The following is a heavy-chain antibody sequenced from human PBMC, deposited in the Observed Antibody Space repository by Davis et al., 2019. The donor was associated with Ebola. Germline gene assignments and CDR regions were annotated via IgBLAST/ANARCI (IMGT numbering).Heavy chain of an antibody. Sequence: GESLKISCAASGFTFSSYWMHWVRQAPGKGLVWVSRINSDGSITSYADSVKGRFTISRDNAKDSLYLQMNSLRAEDTAVYYCARGSRNMDVWGQGTTVTVSS. CDR2: INSDGSIT. CDR3: ARGSRNMDV. CDR1: GFTFSSYW. J-gene: IGHJ6*02. V-gene: IGHV3-74*01.